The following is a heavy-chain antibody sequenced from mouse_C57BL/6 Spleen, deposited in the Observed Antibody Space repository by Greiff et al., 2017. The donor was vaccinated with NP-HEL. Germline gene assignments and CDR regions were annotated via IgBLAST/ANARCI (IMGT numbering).Heavy chain of an antibody. Sequence: EVMLVESEGGLVQPGSSMKLSCTASGFTFSDYYMAWVRQVPEKGLEWVANINYDGSSTYYLDSLKSRFIISRDNAKNILYLQISSLKSEDTATYYCARGNYDGYWYYDVWGTGTTVTVSS. V-gene: IGHV5-16*01. CDR1: GFTFSDYY. CDR3: ARGNYDGYWYYDV. D-gene: IGHD2-4*01. CDR2: INYDGSST. J-gene: IGHJ1*03.